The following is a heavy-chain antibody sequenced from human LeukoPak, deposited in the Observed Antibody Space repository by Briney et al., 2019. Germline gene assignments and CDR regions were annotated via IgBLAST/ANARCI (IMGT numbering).Heavy chain of an antibody. CDR3: ARLDAWTGYSDAFDI. CDR1: GGTFSSYA. J-gene: IGHJ3*02. D-gene: IGHD3/OR15-3a*01. CDR2: IIPIFGTA. Sequence: SVRVSCKASGGTFSSYAISWVRQAPGQGLEWMGGIIPIFGTANYAQKFQGRVTITADESTSTAYMELSSLRSEDTAVYYCARLDAWTGYSDAFDIWGQGTMVTVSS. V-gene: IGHV1-69*01.